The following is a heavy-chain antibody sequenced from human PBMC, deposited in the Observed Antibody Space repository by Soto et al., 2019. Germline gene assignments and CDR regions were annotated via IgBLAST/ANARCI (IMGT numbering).Heavy chain of an antibody. CDR3: ARGRTVRNYADDSSDYFYFFDY. Sequence: SETLSLTCTVSGDSISTFYWGWIRHSPGKELEWIGYVYYTGSTNYNPSLKSRVTISVDRSKNQFSLKLTSANAADTAVYYCARGRTVRNYADDSSDYFYFFDYWGRGTQVTVSS. V-gene: IGHV4-59*01. CDR1: GDSISTFY. CDR2: VYYTGST. J-gene: IGHJ4*02. D-gene: IGHD3-22*01.